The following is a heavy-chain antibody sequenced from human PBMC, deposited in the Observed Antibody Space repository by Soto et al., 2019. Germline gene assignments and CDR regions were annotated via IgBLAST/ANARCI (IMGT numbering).Heavy chain of an antibody. CDR3: AKDGSGSYYAPYYMDV. J-gene: IGHJ6*03. V-gene: IGHV3-9*01. D-gene: IGHD3-10*01. Sequence: GGSLRLSCAASGFTFDDYAMHWVRQAPGKGLEWVSGISWNSGSIGYADSVKGRFTISRDNAKNSLYLQMNSLRAEDTALYYCAKDGSGSYYAPYYMDVWGKGTTVTVSS. CDR2: ISWNSGSI. CDR1: GFTFDDYA.